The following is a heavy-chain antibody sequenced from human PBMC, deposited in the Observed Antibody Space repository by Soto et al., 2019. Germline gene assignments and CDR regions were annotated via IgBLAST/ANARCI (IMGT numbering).Heavy chain of an antibody. CDR1: GFTFSSYG. V-gene: IGHV3-33*01. CDR3: ARGTVAGHLDY. Sequence: GGSLRLSCAASGFTFSSYGMHWVRQAPGKGLEWVAVIWYDGSNKYYADSVKGRFTISRDNSKNTLYLQMNSLRAEDTAVYYCARGTVAGHLDYWGQGTLVTVSS. CDR2: IWYDGSNK. D-gene: IGHD6-19*01. J-gene: IGHJ4*02.